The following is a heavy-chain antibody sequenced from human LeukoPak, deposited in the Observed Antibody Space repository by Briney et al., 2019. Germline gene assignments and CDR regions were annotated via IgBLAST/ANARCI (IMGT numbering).Heavy chain of an antibody. V-gene: IGHV3-48*03. Sequence: GGSLRLSCAASGLTFSRYEMNWVRQAPGRGLEWVSYISSSGSNIYYADSVKGRFNISRDNAKNSLYLQMNSLRAEDTAVYYCAREGNPSRRVDYWGQGTLVTVSS. CDR2: ISSSGSNI. J-gene: IGHJ4*02. CDR1: GLTFSRYE. D-gene: IGHD1-14*01. CDR3: AREGNPSRRVDY.